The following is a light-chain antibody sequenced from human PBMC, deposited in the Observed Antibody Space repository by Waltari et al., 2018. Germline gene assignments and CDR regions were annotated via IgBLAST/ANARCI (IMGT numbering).Light chain of an antibody. V-gene: IGLV1-40*01. Sequence: QSVLTQPPSVSGAPGQRVTISCTGSSSNIGAGYDVHWYQQLPNTAPKFLIYSNSNRPSGVPDRFSASKSGTSASLAITGLQAEDEADYYCQSYDRSLSGVTFGGGTKLTVL. J-gene: IGLJ2*01. CDR2: SNS. CDR3: QSYDRSLSGVT. CDR1: SSNIGAGYD.